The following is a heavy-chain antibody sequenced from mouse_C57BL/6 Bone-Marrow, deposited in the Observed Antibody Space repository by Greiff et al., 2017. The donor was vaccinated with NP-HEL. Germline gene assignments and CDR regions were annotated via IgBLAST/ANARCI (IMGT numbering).Heavy chain of an antibody. CDR3: AIIYYGYDGYFDY. CDR1: GYTFTDHT. CDR2: IYPRDGST. J-gene: IGHJ2*01. D-gene: IGHD2-2*01. Sequence: QVQLQQSDAELVKPGASVKISCKVSGYTFTDHTIHWMKQRPEQGLEWIGYIYPRDGSTKYNEKFKGKATVTADKSSSTAYMQLNSLTSEDSAVYFCAIIYYGYDGYFDYWGQGTTLTVSS. V-gene: IGHV1-78*01.